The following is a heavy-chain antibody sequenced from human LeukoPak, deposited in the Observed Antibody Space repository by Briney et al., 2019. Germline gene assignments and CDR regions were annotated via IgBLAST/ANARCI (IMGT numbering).Heavy chain of an antibody. V-gene: IGHV4-39*07. J-gene: IGHJ4*02. Sequence: SETLSLTCTVSGGSISTSNYYWGWIRQPPGKGLEWIGNIFYSGSTYYSPSLKSRVTISLDTSRNQFSLKLSSVTAADTAVYYCARAHRGATGYFDYWGQGTLVTVSS. D-gene: IGHD1-26*01. CDR1: GGSISTSNYY. CDR2: IFYSGST. CDR3: ARAHRGATGYFDY.